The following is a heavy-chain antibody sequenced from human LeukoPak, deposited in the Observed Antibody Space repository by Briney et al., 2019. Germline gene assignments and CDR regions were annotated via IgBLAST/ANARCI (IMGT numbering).Heavy chain of an antibody. CDR3: ARLGDSSGYYYSDWFDP. CDR1: GGSISSYY. V-gene: IGHV4-59*08. D-gene: IGHD3-22*01. J-gene: IGHJ5*02. CDR2: IYYSGST. Sequence: PSETLSITCTVSGGSISSYYWSWIRQPPGKGLEWIGYIYYSGSTNYNPSLKSRVTISVDTSKNQFSLKLSSVTAADTAVYYCARLGDSSGYYYSDWFDPWGQGTLVTVSS.